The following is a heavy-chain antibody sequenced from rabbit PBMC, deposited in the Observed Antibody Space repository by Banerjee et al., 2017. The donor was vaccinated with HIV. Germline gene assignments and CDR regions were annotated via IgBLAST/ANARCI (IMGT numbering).Heavy chain of an antibody. J-gene: IGHJ4*01. CDR3: ARGGYYTYGYAGYAYATLNL. V-gene: IGHV1S40*01. D-gene: IGHD6-1*01. CDR1: GFSFSSGYD. CDR2: IDAGSSGST. Sequence: QSLEESGGDLVKPGASLTLTCKASGFSFSSGYDMCWVRQAPGKGLEWIASIDAGSSGSTYYANWAKGRFTISKTSSTTVSLQMTSLTVADTATYFCARGGYYTYGYAGYAYATLNLWGPGTLVTVS.